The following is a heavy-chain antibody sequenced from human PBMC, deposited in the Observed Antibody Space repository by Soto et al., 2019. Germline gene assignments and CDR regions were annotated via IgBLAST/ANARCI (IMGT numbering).Heavy chain of an antibody. Sequence: SETLSLTCTVSGGSISSGDYYWSWIRQPPGKGLEWIGYICYSGSTYYNPSLKSRGTISGDTSKNQFSLKLSSVTAADTAVYYCARGYNRNYSSQAYDAFDIWGEGTMVTVSS. CDR3: ARGYNRNYSSQAYDAFDI. CDR2: ICYSGST. J-gene: IGHJ3*02. D-gene: IGHD1-7*01. CDR1: GGSISSGDYY. V-gene: IGHV4-30-4*01.